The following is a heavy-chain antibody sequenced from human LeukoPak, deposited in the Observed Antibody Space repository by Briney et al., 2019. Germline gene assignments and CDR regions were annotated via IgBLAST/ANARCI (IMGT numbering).Heavy chain of an antibody. CDR1: GFTFSSYG. D-gene: IGHD1-26*01. CDR3: SSGATTRLDY. Sequence: GGSLRLSCAASGFTFSSYGMHWVRQAPGKGLEWVAVIWYDGSNEYYVDSVKGRFTISRDNSKNTLYMQMNSLRAEDTAVYICSSGATTRLDYWGQGTLVTVSS. J-gene: IGHJ4*02. V-gene: IGHV3-33*01. CDR2: IWYDGSNE.